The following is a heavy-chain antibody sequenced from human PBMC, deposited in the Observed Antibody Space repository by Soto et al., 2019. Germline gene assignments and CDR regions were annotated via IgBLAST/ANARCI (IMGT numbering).Heavy chain of an antibody. D-gene: IGHD3-10*01. V-gene: IGHV4-34*01. J-gene: IGHJ4*02. Sequence: QVQLQQWGAGLLKPSETLSLTCAVYGGSFSGYYWSWIRQPPGKGLEWIGEINHSGSTNYNPSLQSRVTISVDTCKNQFALKLSSVSAADTAVYSCARVKFAHITMVRGIFGYFDYWGQGTLVTVSS. CDR3: ARVKFAHITMVRGIFGYFDY. CDR1: GGSFSGYY. CDR2: INHSGST.